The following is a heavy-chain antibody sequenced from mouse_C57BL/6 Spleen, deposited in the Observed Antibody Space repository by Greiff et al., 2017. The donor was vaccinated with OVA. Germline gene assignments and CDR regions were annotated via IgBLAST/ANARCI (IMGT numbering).Heavy chain of an antibody. CDR1: GFTFSDYG. CDR2: ISSGSSTI. CDR3: ARDSSLHYFDY. J-gene: IGHJ2*01. Sequence: VQLKESGGGLVKPGGSLKLSCAASGFTFSDYGMHWVRQAPEKGLEWVAYISSGSSTIYYADTVKGRFTISRDNAKNTLFLQMTSLRSEDTAMYYCARDSSLHYFDYWGQGTTLTVSS. V-gene: IGHV5-17*01. D-gene: IGHD1-1*01.